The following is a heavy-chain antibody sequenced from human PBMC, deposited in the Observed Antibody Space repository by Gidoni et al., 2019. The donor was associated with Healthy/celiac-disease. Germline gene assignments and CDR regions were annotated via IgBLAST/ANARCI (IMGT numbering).Heavy chain of an antibody. CDR1: GGSISSSSYY. Sequence: QLQLQESGPGLVKPSETLSLTCTVSGGSISSSSYYWGWIRQPPGKGLAWIGSIYYSGSTYYNPSLKSRVTISVDTSKNQFSLKLSSVTAADTAVYYCARGPDGYVGGASYYFDYWGQGTLVTVSS. CDR3: ARGPDGYVGGASYYFDY. CDR2: IYYSGST. J-gene: IGHJ4*02. V-gene: IGHV4-39*01. D-gene: IGHD5-12*01.